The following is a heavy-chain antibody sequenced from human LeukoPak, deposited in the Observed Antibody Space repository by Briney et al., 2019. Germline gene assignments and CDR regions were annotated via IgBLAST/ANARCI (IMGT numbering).Heavy chain of an antibody. J-gene: IGHJ4*02. CDR3: ATNSGYDSTFDY. Sequence: GGSLRLSCAASGFTFSSYSMNWVRQAPGKGLEWVSYISSSSSTIYYADSVKGRFTISRDNAKNSLYLQMNSLRAEDTAVYYCATNSGYDSTFDYWAREPWSPSPQ. D-gene: IGHD5-12*01. CDR2: ISSSSSTI. V-gene: IGHV3-48*04. CDR1: GFTFSSYS.